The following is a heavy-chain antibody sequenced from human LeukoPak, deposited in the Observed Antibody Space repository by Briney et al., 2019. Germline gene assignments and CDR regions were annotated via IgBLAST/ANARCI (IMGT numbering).Heavy chain of an antibody. CDR1: GYTFTSYD. CDR2: MNPNSGNT. Sequence: ASVKVSCKASGYTFTSYDINWVRQATGQGLEWMGWMNPNSGNTGYAQKFQGRVTMTRNTSISTAYMELSSLRSGDTAVYYCARERIAVAGLGFDYWGQGTLVTVSS. J-gene: IGHJ4*02. CDR3: ARERIAVAGLGFDY. D-gene: IGHD6-19*01. V-gene: IGHV1-8*01.